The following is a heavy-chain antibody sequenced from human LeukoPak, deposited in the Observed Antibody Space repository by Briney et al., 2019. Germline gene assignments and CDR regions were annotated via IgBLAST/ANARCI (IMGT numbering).Heavy chain of an antibody. CDR3: ARDWYYYDSSGYRGWAFDI. V-gene: IGHV4-61*02. J-gene: IGHJ3*02. CDR2: IYTSGST. Sequence: SETLSLTCTVSGGSTSSGSYYWSWIRQPAGKGLEWIGRIYTSGSTNYNPSLKSRVTISVDTSKNQFSLKLSSVTAADTAVYYCARDWYYYDSSGYRGWAFDIWGQGTMVTVSS. CDR1: GGSTSSGSYY. D-gene: IGHD3-22*01.